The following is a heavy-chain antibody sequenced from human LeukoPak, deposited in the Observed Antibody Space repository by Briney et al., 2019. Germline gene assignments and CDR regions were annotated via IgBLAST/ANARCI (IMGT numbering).Heavy chain of an antibody. J-gene: IGHJ4*02. CDR2: IYYSGST. CDR3: GVYLDYDILTGPSAHDY. V-gene: IGHV4-39*07. CDR1: GGSISSSSYY. D-gene: IGHD3-9*01. Sequence: PSETLSLTCTVSGGSISSSSYYWGWICQPPGKGLEWIGSIYYSGSTYYNPSLKSRVTISVDTSKNQFSLKLSSVTAADTAVYYCGVYLDYDILTGPSAHDYWGQGTLVTVSS.